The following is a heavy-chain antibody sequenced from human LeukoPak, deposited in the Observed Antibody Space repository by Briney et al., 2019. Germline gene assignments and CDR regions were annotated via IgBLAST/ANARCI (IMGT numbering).Heavy chain of an antibody. CDR3: ASTRFTIFGVDDP. CDR1: GFTFSDYY. V-gene: IGHV3-11*04. D-gene: IGHD3-3*01. Sequence: GGSLRLSCAASGFTFSDYYMSWIRQAPGKGLEWVSYISSSGSTIYYADSVKGRFTISRDNAKNSLYLQMNSLRAEDTAVYYCASTRFTIFGVDDPWGQGTLVTVSS. J-gene: IGHJ5*02. CDR2: ISSSGSTI.